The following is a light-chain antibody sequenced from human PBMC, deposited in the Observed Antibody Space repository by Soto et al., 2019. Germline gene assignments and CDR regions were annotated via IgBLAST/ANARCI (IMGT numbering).Light chain of an antibody. CDR1: SSDVGSYNL. CDR2: EGS. V-gene: IGLV2-23*01. J-gene: IGLJ1*01. Sequence: QSVLTQPASVSGSPGQSITISCTGTSSDVGSYNLVSWYQQHPGKAPKLMIYEGSKRPSGVSTRFSGSKSGNTASLTISGLQAEDEADYYCCSYAGSSTSPYVFGTGTKVNVL. CDR3: CSYAGSSTSPYV.